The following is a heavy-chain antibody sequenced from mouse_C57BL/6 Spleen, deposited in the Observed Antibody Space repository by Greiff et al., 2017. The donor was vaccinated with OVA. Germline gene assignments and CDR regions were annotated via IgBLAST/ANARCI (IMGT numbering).Heavy chain of an antibody. D-gene: IGHD1-2*01. CDR2: IHPNSGST. CDR3: AREGALLRAMDY. CDR1: GYTFTSYW. Sequence: VQLQQPGAELVKPGASVKLSCKASGYTFTSYWMHWVKQRPGQGLEWIGMIHPNSGSTNYNEKFKSKATLTVDKSSSTAYMQLSSLTSEDAAVYYCAREGALLRAMDYWGQGTSVTVSS. J-gene: IGHJ4*01. V-gene: IGHV1-64*01.